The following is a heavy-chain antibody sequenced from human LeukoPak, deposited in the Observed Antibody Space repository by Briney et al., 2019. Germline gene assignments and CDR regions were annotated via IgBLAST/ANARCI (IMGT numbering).Heavy chain of an antibody. Sequence: PSETLSFTCTVSGGSISSYYWSWIRQPPGKGLEWIGYIYYSGSTNYNPSLKSRVTISVDTSKNQFSLKLSSVTAADTAVYYCAMAGYCSSTSCYLFPHYYYYYGMDVWGQGTTVTVSS. CDR3: AMAGYCSSTSCYLFPHYYYYYGMDV. CDR1: GGSISSYY. J-gene: IGHJ6*02. CDR2: IYYSGST. V-gene: IGHV4-59*01. D-gene: IGHD2-2*01.